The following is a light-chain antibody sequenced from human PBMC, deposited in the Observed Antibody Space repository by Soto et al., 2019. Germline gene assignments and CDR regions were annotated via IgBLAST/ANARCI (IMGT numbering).Light chain of an antibody. V-gene: IGLV2-14*01. CDR3: SSYTSSSTFYV. J-gene: IGLJ1*01. CDR2: EVS. Sequence: QSALTQPASVSGSPGQSITISCTGTSSDVGGYNSVSWYQQHPGKAPKLMIYEVSNRPSGVSNRFSGSKSGNTASLTISGLQAEDEADYSYSSYTSSSTFYVFGTGTKVTVL. CDR1: SSDVGGYNS.